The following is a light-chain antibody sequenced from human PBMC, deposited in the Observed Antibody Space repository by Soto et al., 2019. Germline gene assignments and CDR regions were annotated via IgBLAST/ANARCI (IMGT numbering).Light chain of an antibody. J-gene: IGKJ4*01. CDR1: QSISSW. Sequence: DIQMTQSPSTLSASVGDRVTITCRASQSISSWLAWYQQKPGKAPKLLIYDASSLESGVPSRFSGSGSGTEFTLTISSLQPDDFATSYCQHYNSYSPRLTFGGGTKVEIK. V-gene: IGKV1-5*01. CDR3: QHYNSYSPRLT. CDR2: DAS.